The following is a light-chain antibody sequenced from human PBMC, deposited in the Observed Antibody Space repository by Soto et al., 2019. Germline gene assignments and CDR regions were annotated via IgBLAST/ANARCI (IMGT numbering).Light chain of an antibody. V-gene: IGLV2-23*01. CDR1: SSDVGSYNL. CDR2: EGS. J-gene: IGLJ1*01. CDR3: CSYAGSTLYV. Sequence: ALTQPASVSGSPGQSITISCTGTSSDVGSYNLVSWYQQHPGKAPKLMIYEGSKRPSGVSNRFSGSKSGNTASLTISGLQAEDEADYYCCSYAGSTLYVFGTGTKVTVL.